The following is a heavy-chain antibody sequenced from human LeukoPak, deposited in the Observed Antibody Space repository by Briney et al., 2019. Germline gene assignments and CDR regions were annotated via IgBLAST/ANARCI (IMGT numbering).Heavy chain of an antibody. CDR2: ISSSSSYT. J-gene: IGHJ4*02. CDR1: GFTFSSYS. D-gene: IGHD2-2*01. V-gene: IGHV3-21*01. Sequence: PGGSLRLSCAASGFTFSSYSMNWVRQAPGKGLEWVSSISSSSSYTYYADSVKGRFTISRDNAKNSLYLQMNSLRAEDTAVYYCARDIRSTRTLYWGQGTLVTVSS. CDR3: ARDIRSTRTLY.